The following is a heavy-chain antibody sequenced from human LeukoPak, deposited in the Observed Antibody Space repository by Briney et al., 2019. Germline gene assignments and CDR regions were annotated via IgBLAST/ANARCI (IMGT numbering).Heavy chain of an antibody. Sequence: PSETLSLSCAVHGASLSDYYWTWIRQSPEKGLECIGATDHRGSANYNPSLESRVTISLDTSKNQFSLNLASVTAADTAVYYCTSLFSASGTFDSWGQGTLVAVSS. J-gene: IGHJ4*02. CDR3: TSLFSASGTFDS. V-gene: IGHV4-34*01. D-gene: IGHD3-10*01. CDR2: TDHRGSA. CDR1: GASLSDYY.